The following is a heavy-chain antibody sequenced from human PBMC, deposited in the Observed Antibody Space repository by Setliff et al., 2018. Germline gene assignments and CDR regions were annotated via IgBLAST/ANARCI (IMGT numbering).Heavy chain of an antibody. CDR3: ARGRIGSTWTGDL. CDR1: GFTFTNYY. Sequence: ASVKVSCKASGFTFTNYYMHWVRQAPGQGLEWMGWINLHNGGTNYAQSFQDRVTMTSDTSITTVYMELRSLRSDDRAIYYCARGRIGSTWTGDLWGQGTQVTVSS. J-gene: IGHJ4*02. D-gene: IGHD1-26*01. CDR2: INLHNGGT. V-gene: IGHV1-2*02.